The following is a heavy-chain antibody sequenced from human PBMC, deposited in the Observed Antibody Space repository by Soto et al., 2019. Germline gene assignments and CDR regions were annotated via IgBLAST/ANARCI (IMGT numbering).Heavy chain of an antibody. CDR1: GGTFSSYA. J-gene: IGHJ5*02. Sequence: RASVKVSCKASGGTFSSYAISWVRQAPGQGLEWMGGIIPIFGTANYAQKFQGRVTITADESTSTAYMELSSLRSEDTAVYYCARTLKLYYDFWSGPSGGWFDPWGQGTLVTVSS. V-gene: IGHV1-69*13. CDR2: IIPIFGTA. D-gene: IGHD3-3*01. CDR3: ARTLKLYYDFWSGPSGGWFDP.